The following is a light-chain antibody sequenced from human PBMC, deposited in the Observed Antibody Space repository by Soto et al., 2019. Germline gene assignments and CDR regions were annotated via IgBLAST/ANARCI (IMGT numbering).Light chain of an antibody. CDR3: MQCTLWPRT. CDR2: QVY. CDR1: QSLVYIDGNTY. J-gene: IGKJ1*01. V-gene: IGKV2-30*01. Sequence: DVVMPQSPLSLPVTLVQSAYISCRSSQSLVYIDGNTYLNWFQQRPGPSPRRLIYQVYNRDSGVPDRVSGSGSGTDFTLKISRVEAADVGVYYCMQCTLWPRTFGQGTTVEIK.